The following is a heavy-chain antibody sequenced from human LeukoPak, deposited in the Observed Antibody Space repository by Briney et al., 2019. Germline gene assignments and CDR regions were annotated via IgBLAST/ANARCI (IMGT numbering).Heavy chain of an antibody. CDR2: IYYRGST. V-gene: IGHV4-59*01. Sequence: SVTLSVTCTVSGGSIRRYYLRWIRQPPGKGLEWMGYIYYRGSTNYNPPLNSRVTISVDTSKIQFSLKLRAVIAADTGVYYCARGGGSGWYRYQSWFDPWGQGTLVTVSS. J-gene: IGHJ5*02. D-gene: IGHD6-19*01. CDR1: GGSIRRYY. CDR3: ARGGGSGWYRYQSWFDP.